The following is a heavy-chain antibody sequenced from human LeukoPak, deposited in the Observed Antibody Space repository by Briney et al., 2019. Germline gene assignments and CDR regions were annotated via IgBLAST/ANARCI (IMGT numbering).Heavy chain of an antibody. CDR1: GFTFSSYS. Sequence: TGGSLRLSCAASGFTFSSYSMNWVRQAPGKGLEWVSSISSSSSYIYYADSVKGRFTISRDNAKNSLYLQMNSLRAEDTAVYYCARDIQDTTGTTDAFDIWGQGTMVTVSS. D-gene: IGHD1-1*01. J-gene: IGHJ3*02. CDR3: ARDIQDTTGTTDAFDI. V-gene: IGHV3-21*01. CDR2: ISSSSSYI.